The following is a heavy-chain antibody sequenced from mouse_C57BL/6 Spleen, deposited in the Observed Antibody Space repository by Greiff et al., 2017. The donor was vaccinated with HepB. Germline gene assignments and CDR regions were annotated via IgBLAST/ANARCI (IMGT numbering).Heavy chain of an antibody. CDR3: ARGDGYEGY. V-gene: IGHV1-54*01. J-gene: IGHJ3*01. D-gene: IGHD2-2*01. Sequence: VQLQQSGAELVRPGTSVKVSCKASGYAFTNYLIEWVKQRPGQGLEWIGVINPGSGGTNYNEKFKGKATLTADKSSSTAYMQLSSLTSEDSAVYFYARGDGYEGYWGQGTLVTVAA. CDR1: GYAFTNYL. CDR2: INPGSGGT.